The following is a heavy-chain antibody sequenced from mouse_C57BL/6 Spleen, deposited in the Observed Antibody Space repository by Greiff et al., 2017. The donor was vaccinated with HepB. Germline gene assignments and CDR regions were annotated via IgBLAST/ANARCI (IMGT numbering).Heavy chain of an antibody. D-gene: IGHD1-1*01. CDR1: GFTFSDYG. Sequence: EVKLQESGGGLVKPGGSLKLSCAASGFTFSDYGMHWVRQAPEKGLEWVAYISSGSSTIYYADTVKGRFTISRDNAKNTLFLQMTSLRSEDTAMYYCARDLGSRYYYAMDYWGQGTSVTVSS. J-gene: IGHJ4*01. CDR3: ARDLGSRYYYAMDY. V-gene: IGHV5-17*01. CDR2: ISSGSSTI.